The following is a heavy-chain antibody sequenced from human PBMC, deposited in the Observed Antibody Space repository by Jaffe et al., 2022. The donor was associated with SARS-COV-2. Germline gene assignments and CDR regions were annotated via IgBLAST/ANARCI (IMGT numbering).Heavy chain of an antibody. V-gene: IGHV4-61*02. J-gene: IGHJ6*02. CDR1: GGSISSGSYY. Sequence: QVQLQESGPGLVKPSQTLSLTCTVSGGSISSGSYYWSWIRQPAGKGLEWIGRIYTSGSTNYNPSLKSRVTISVDTSKNQFSLKLSSVTAADTAVYYCARGYYYYGMDVWGQGTTVTVSS. CDR3: ARGYYYYGMDV. CDR2: IYTSGST.